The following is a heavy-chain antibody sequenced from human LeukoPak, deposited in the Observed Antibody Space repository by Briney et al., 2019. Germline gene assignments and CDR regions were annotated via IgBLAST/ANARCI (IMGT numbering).Heavy chain of an antibody. J-gene: IGHJ6*02. D-gene: IGHD6-19*01. CDR3: AKGMGLAHYYFYGMDV. V-gene: IGHV3-23*01. CDR2: IGVGDGPI. Sequence: QPGGSLILSCAASGFTVSSNYMGWVRQAPGKGLEWVSVIGVGDGPIYYADSVKGRFTISRDNSKNTLYLQMTSLRAEDAAIYYCAKGMGLAHYYFYGMDVWGQGTTVTVSS. CDR1: GFTVSSNY.